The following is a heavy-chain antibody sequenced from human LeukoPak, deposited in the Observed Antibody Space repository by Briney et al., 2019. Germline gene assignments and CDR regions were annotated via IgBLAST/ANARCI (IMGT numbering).Heavy chain of an antibody. CDR2: INHSGST. V-gene: IGHV4-34*01. Sequence: SETLSLTCAVYGGSFSGYYWSWIRQPPGKGLEWIGEINHSGSTNYNPSLKSRVTISVDTSKNQFSLKLSSATAADTAVYYCARDVLVFYSPFRYPDYWGQGTLVTVSS. D-gene: IGHD2-21*01. CDR3: ARDVLVFYSPFRYPDY. J-gene: IGHJ4*02. CDR1: GGSFSGYY.